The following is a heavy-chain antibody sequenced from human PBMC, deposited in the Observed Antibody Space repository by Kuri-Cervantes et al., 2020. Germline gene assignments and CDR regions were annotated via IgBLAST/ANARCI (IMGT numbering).Heavy chain of an antibody. J-gene: IGHJ4*02. CDR3: ARGVGKRKLKEYYFDY. CDR1: GYSISSGYY. V-gene: IGHV4-38-2*01. CDR2: INHSRST. D-gene: IGHD4-23*01. Sequence: SETLSLTCAVSGYSISSGYYWGWIRQPPGKGLEWIGEINHSRSTNYNSSLKSRVTISVDTSKNQFSLKLSSVTAADTAVYYCARGVGKRKLKEYYFDYWGQGTLVTVSS.